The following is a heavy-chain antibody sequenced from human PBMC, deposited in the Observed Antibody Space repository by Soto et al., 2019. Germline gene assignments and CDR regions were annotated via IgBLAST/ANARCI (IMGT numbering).Heavy chain of an antibody. J-gene: IGHJ6*02. CDR1: GVTFISYA. Sequence: QVHLVESAGGVVQPGRSLSLSCAASGVTFISYAMHWVRQAPGKGLEWVAVISFDGSTEYYADSVKGRFTISSDNSKNRVYLQMNSLRSEATAVYYCARSRHGSGSCTRLYYGLDVWGQGTTVTVSS. V-gene: IGHV3-30-3*01. CDR3: ARSRHGSGSCTRLYYGLDV. D-gene: IGHD3-10*01. CDR2: ISFDGSTE.